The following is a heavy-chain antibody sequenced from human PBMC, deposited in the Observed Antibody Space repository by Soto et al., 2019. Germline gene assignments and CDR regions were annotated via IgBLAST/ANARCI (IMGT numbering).Heavy chain of an antibody. CDR3: ARVCIAAAGVHWFDP. CDR1: GYTFTSYG. D-gene: IGHD6-13*01. J-gene: IGHJ5*02. V-gene: IGHV1-18*01. CDR2: ISAYNGNT. Sequence: ASVKVSCKASGYTFTSYGISWVRQAPGQGLEWMGWISAYNGNTNYAQKLQGRVTMTTDTSTSTAYMELRSLRSDDTAVYYCARVCIAAAGVHWFDPWGQGTLVTVSS.